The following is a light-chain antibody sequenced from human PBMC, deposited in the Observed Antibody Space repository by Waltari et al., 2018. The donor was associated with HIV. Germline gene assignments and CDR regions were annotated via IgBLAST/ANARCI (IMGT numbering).Light chain of an antibody. CDR1: QSISSS. CDR3: QQYGRSRT. J-gene: IGKJ1*01. Sequence: DIQMTQSPSTLSASVGDRVSITCRASQSISSSVAWYQQKPGKVPKLLIYKASTLESGVPSRFSGSGSGTQFTLTISSLQPDDFATYYCQQYGRSRTFGQGTKVDIK. V-gene: IGKV1-5*03. CDR2: KAS.